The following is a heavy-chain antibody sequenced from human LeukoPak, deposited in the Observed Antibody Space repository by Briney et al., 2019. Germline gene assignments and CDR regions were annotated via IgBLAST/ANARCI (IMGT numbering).Heavy chain of an antibody. CDR2: ISYDGSNH. J-gene: IGHJ4*02. D-gene: IGHD3/OR15-3a*01. V-gene: IGHV3-30-3*01. CDR1: LFSLINYA. Sequence: LAGSLRVSRVASLFSLINYAMHGVRQAPSRGVEGVAVISYDGSNHYYPDSVKGRFTISRDNSKNTLYLQMNSLRAEDTAVYYCASNDRPVNNDDLLDYWGQGTLVTVSS. CDR3: ASNDRPVNNDDLLDY.